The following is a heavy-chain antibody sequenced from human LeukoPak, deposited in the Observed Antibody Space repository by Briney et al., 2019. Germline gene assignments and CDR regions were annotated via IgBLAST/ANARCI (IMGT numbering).Heavy chain of an antibody. CDR1: GFTFISYW. D-gene: IGHD1-1*01. J-gene: IGHJ4*02. CDR2: ISQDGTES. CDR3: TRTGEYDY. V-gene: IGHV3-7*04. Sequence: PGGSLRLSCVASGFTFISYWMTWVRQAPGKGLEWVAQISQDGTESYSVDSVRGRFTISRDNAKNSVYLQMNSLRPEDTAVYYCTRTGEYDYWGQGTLVTVSS.